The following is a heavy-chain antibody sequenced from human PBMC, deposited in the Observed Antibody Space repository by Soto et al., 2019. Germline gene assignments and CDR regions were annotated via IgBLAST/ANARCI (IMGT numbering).Heavy chain of an antibody. J-gene: IGHJ6*02. CDR1: VGSISSSSYY. CDR3: ARVPNYGMDV. V-gene: IGHV4-39*01. D-gene: IGHD2-2*01. Sequence: SETLSLPCTVSVGSISSSSYYWGWIRQPPGKGLEWIGSIYYSGSTYYNPSLKSRVTISVDTSKNQFSLKLSSVTAADTAVYYCARVPNYGMDVWGQGTTVTVSS. CDR2: IYYSGST.